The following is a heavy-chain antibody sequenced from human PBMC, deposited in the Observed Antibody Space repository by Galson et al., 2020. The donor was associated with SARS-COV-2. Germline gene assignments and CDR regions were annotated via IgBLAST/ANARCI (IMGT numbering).Heavy chain of an antibody. CDR2: ISGITEAS. V-gene: IGHV3-23*01. J-gene: IGHJ4*02. CDR3: VKLVGGGYGLGYFDS. D-gene: IGHD3-22*01. CDR1: GFSFSTYA. Sequence: GGSLRLSCRGSGFSFSTYAMGWVRQAPGRGLEWVSSISGITEASAHADSVKGRFTISRDNSRNTVYLEMNSLRVEDTALYLCVKLVGGGYGLGYFDSWGPGVQVNVSS.